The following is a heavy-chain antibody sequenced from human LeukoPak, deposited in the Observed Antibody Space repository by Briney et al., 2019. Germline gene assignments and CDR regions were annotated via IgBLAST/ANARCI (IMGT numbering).Heavy chain of an antibody. CDR2: ISTTSSYT. Sequence: GSLRLSCAASGFIFSDYYMSWIRQAPGKELEWVSYISTTSSYTAYADSVKGRFTISRDNAKNSLYLQINSLRAEDTAVYFCAKATNTVTGTPALAIDYWGQGTLVTVSS. D-gene: IGHD4-11*01. J-gene: IGHJ4*02. V-gene: IGHV3-11*05. CDR3: AKATNTVTGTPALAIDY. CDR1: GFIFSDYY.